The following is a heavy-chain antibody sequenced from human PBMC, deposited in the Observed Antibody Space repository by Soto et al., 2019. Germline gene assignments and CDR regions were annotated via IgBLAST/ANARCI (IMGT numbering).Heavy chain of an antibody. D-gene: IGHD3-10*01. J-gene: IGHJ4*02. CDR1: GCSFSRSW. CDR2: INSDGRRT. Sequence: GGSLRLSCEASGCSFSRSWMNWVRQAPGKGLVWVAHINSDGRRTAYADSVKGRFTISRDIATNTLYLQMSSLRPGDTAIYYCAGEYGFDYWGQGTLVTVYS. V-gene: IGHV3-74*01. CDR3: AGEYGFDY.